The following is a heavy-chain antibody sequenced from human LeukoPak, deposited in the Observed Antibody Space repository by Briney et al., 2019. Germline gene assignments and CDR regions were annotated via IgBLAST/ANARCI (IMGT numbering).Heavy chain of an antibody. CDR3: ARESSSSSLGY. D-gene: IGHD6-6*01. CDR1: GGSISSYY. CDR2: IYYSGST. Sequence: SETLSLTCTVSGGSISSYYWSWIRQPPGKGLEWIGYIYYSGSTNYNPSLKSRVTISVGTSKNQFSLKLSSVTAADTAVYYCARESSSSSLGYWGQGTLVTVSS. V-gene: IGHV4-59*01. J-gene: IGHJ4*02.